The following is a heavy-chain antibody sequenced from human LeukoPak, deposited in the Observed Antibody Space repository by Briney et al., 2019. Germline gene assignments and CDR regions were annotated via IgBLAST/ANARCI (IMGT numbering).Heavy chain of an antibody. Sequence: GGSLRLSCAASGFTFSSYAMSWVRQAPGKGLEWVSAIGGSGGRTYYADSVKGRFTISRDISKNTLYLQMNSLRAEDTAVYYCAKDGGSYSEYYFDYWGQGTRVTVSS. CDR2: IGGSGGRT. CDR3: AKDGGSYSEYYFDY. J-gene: IGHJ4*02. CDR1: GFTFSSYA. D-gene: IGHD1-26*01. V-gene: IGHV3-23*01.